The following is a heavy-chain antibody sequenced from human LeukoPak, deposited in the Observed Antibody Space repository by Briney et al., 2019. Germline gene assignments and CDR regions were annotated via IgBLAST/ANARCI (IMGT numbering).Heavy chain of an antibody. V-gene: IGHV3-9*01. CDR2: ISWNSGSI. J-gene: IGHJ4*02. CDR3: AKDLLIRGLITTFDY. Sequence: GRSLRLSCVASGFTFDDYAMHWVRQAPGKGLEWVSGISWNSGSIGYADSVKGRFTISRDNAKNSLYLQMNSLIPEDTAFYYCAKDLLIRGLITTFDYWGQGTLVTVSS. CDR1: GFTFDDYA. D-gene: IGHD3-10*01.